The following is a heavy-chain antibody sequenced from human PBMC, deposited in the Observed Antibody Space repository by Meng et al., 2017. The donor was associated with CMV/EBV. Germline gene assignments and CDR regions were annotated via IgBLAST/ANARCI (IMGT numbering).Heavy chain of an antibody. CDR3: AKERKAYYDILTADYGMDV. D-gene: IGHD3-9*01. V-gene: IGHV3-48*04. Sequence: GESLKISCAASGFTFSSYSMNWVRQAPGKGLEWVSYISSSSSTIYYADSVKGRFTISRDNAKNSLYLQMNSLRAEDTAVYYCAKERKAYYDILTADYGMDVWGQGTTVTVSS. CDR1: GFTFSSYS. CDR2: ISSSSSTI. J-gene: IGHJ6*02.